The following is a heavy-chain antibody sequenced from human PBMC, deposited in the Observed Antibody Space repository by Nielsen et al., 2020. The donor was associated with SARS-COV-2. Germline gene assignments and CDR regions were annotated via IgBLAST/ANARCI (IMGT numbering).Heavy chain of an antibody. CDR1: GGSICSYY. CDR2: IYFSGST. CDR3: ARYGMDV. V-gene: IGHV4-59*01. Sequence: SQTLSLTCTVSGGSICSYYWSWIRQPPGQGLEWIGYIYFSGSTNYTPSLKSRVTISVDTSKNQFSLKLSSVTDADTAVYYCARYGMDVWGQGTTVTVSS. J-gene: IGHJ6*02.